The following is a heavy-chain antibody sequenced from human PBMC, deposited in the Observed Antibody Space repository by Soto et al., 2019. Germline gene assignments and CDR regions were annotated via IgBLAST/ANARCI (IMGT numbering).Heavy chain of an antibody. CDR3: ARDYCSGGSCYLENWFDP. CDR2: ISSSSSYT. V-gene: IGHV3-11*06. D-gene: IGHD2-15*01. Sequence: GGSLRLSCAASGFTFSDYYMSWIRQAPGKGLEWVSYISSSSSYTNYADSVKGRFTISRDDAKNSLYLQMNSLRAEDAAVYYCARDYCSGGSCYLENWFDPWGQGTLVTVSS. J-gene: IGHJ5*02. CDR1: GFTFSDYY.